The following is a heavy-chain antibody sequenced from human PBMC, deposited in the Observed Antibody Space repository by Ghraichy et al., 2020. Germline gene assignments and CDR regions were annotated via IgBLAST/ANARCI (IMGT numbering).Heavy chain of an antibody. V-gene: IGHV3-53*01. J-gene: IGHJ3*02. Sequence: GESLNISCAASGFTVSSNYMSWVRQAPGKGLEWVSVIYSGGSTYYADSVKGRFTISRDNSKNTLYLQMNSLRAEDTAVYYCARAVFVDYGGNPMLFDIWGQGTMVTVSS. CDR1: GFTVSSNY. CDR3: ARAVFVDYGGNPMLFDI. D-gene: IGHD4-23*01. CDR2: IYSGGST.